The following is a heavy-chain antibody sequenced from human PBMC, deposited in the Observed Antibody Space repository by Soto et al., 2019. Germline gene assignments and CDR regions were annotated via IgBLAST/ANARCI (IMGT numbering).Heavy chain of an antibody. CDR1: GGSLSSYY. Sequence: SETLSLTCTVSGGSLSSYYWSWIRQPPGKGLEWIGYIYHSGSTNYNPSLKSRVTISVDTSKNQFSLKLSSVTAADTAVYYCARRGDFWSGHTARSDWFDPWGQGTLVTVSS. CDR2: IYHSGST. CDR3: ARRGDFWSGHTARSDWFDP. J-gene: IGHJ5*02. D-gene: IGHD3-3*01. V-gene: IGHV4-59*08.